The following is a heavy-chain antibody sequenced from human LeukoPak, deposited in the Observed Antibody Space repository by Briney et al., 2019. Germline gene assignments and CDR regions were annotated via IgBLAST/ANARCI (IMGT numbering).Heavy chain of an antibody. CDR2: ISWYNGRI. D-gene: IGHD1-26*01. V-gene: IGHV3-9*01. J-gene: IGHJ3*02. CDR3: ARDLGTWELPDAFDI. CDR1: GFAFDDSA. Sequence: GGSLRLSCAASGFAFDDSAMHWVRQAPGKGLEWVSGISWYNGRIGYADSVKGRFTISRDNAKNSLYLQMNSLRPEDTALYYCARDLGTWELPDAFDIWGQGTMVTVSS.